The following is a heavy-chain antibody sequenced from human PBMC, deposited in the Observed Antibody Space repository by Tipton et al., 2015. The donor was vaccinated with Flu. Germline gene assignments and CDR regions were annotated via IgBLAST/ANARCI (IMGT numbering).Heavy chain of an antibody. CDR2: IQFDGSNK. V-gene: IGHV3-30*02. J-gene: IGHJ4*02. D-gene: IGHD7-27*01. CDR1: GFSFSNYG. CDR3: ATLTGDDY. Sequence: SLRLSCAASGFSFSNYGMHWVRQAPGKGLEWVAFIQFDGSNKYNPDSVKGRFTISRDNSKNTVDLQMNSLRAEDTAIYYCATLTGDDYWGQGIMVTVSS.